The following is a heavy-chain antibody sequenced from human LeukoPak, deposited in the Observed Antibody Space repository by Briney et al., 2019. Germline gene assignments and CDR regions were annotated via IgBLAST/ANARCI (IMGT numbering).Heavy chain of an antibody. V-gene: IGHV4-39*01. J-gene: IGHJ6*03. CDR3: ARVDHYYFYMDV. Sequence: SETLSLTCTVSGASVSIATYYWGWIRQSPGKGLEWIAKIYYSGSTYYNPSLMSRVTISIDMSKNQFSLNLSSVTAAGTALYYCARVDHYYFYMDVWGKGTTVTVSS. CDR2: IYYSGST. CDR1: GASVSIATYY.